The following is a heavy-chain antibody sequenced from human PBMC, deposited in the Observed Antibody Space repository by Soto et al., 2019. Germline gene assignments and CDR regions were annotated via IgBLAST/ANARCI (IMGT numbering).Heavy chain of an antibody. V-gene: IGHV3-74*01. CDR3: ARGLRFLEFNDY. CDR1: GFTCSSYW. Sequence: GSLRLSCAASGFTCSSYWMHWVRQAPGKGLVWVSRINSDGSSTSYADSVKGRFTISRDNAKNTLYLQMNSLRAEDTAVYYCARGLRFLEFNDYWGQGTLVTVSS. J-gene: IGHJ4*02. D-gene: IGHD3-3*01. CDR2: INSDGSST.